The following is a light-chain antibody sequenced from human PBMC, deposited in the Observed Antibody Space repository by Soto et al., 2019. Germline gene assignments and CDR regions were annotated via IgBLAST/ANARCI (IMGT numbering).Light chain of an antibody. CDR1: QSISSN. Sequence: EIVMTQSPATLSVSPGERATLSCRASQSISSNLAWYQQKLGQAPRLFIFRASSRATGIPARLSGSGSGTEFNMTISSLQTEDFAVYYCQQYNNWPRATFGGGTKVDIK. CDR2: RAS. J-gene: IGKJ4*01. V-gene: IGKV3-15*01. CDR3: QQYNNWPRAT.